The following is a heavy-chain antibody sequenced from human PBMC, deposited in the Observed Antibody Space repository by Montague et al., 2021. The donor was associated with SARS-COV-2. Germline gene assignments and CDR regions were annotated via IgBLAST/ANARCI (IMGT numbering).Heavy chain of an antibody. D-gene: IGHD3-10*01. V-gene: IGHV4-34*01. J-gene: IGHJ6*03. CDR2: INHGGST. CDR3: ARLRDGVVPSPILGVGPYYSYYYMDV. Sequence: SETLSLTCVVYGGSFSGNYWNRIRQPPGKGLEWIGEINHGGSTNYNPSLKSRLTISADTSKNQFSLKLTSVAAADTAVYYCARLRDGVVPSPILGVGPYYSYYYMDVWGKGTTVTVSS. CDR1: GGSFSGNY.